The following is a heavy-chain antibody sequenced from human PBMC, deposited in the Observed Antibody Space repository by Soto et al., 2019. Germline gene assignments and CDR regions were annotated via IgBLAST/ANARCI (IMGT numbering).Heavy chain of an antibody. D-gene: IGHD2-15*01. V-gene: IGHV1-2*04. CDR1: GYTFTGYY. J-gene: IGHJ6*02. CDR2: INPNSGGT. Sequence: ASVKVSCKASGYTFTGYYMHWVRQAPGQGLEWKGWINPNSGGTNYAQKFQGWVTMTRDTSISTAYMELSRLRSDDTAVYFCARLGRDCSGGSCYPYGMDVWGQGTTVTVSS. CDR3: ARLGRDCSGGSCYPYGMDV.